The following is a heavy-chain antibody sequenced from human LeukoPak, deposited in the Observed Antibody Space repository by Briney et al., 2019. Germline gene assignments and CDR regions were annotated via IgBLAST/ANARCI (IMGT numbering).Heavy chain of an antibody. D-gene: IGHD5-12*01. CDR1: GFTFSSYW. CDR3: ARERWLRKYYHGMDV. CDR2: IKQDGSEK. J-gene: IGHJ6*02. Sequence: GGSLRLSCAASGFTFSSYWMSWVRQAPGKGLEWVANIKQDGSEKYYVDSVKGRFTISRDNAKNSLYLQMNSLRAEDTAVYYCARERWLRKYYHGMDVWGQGTTVTVSS. V-gene: IGHV3-7*01.